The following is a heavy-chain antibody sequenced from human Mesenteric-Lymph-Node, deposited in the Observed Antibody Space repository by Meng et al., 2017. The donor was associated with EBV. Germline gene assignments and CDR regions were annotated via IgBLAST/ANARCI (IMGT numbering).Heavy chain of an antibody. J-gene: IGHJ4*02. V-gene: IGHV3-33*01. CDR1: GLTFRCYC. D-gene: IGHD6-13*01. Sequence: VVSGGRLVRPGTSLRLSCASTGLTFRCYCLHWVRQVPGKELDWVAVICYDGSNQYYADSVKGRFTIYRDNSKNTLYLQINSLRAEDTAVYYCATEVNSWSLDYWGQGTLVTVSS. CDR3: ATEVNSWSLDY. CDR2: ICYDGSNQ.